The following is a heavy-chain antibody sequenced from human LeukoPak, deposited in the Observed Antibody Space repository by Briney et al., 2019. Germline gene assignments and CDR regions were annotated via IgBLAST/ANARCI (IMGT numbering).Heavy chain of an antibody. Sequence: SETLSLTCTVSGGSISSYYWSWIRQPAGKGLEWIGRIYTSGSTNYNPSLKSRVTMSVDTSKNQFSLKLSSVTAADTAVYYCARSRGARRYYDSSGYYLAYYYHYMDVWGKGTTVTVSS. CDR2: IYTSGST. CDR1: GGSISSYY. J-gene: IGHJ6*03. D-gene: IGHD3-22*01. V-gene: IGHV4-4*07. CDR3: ARSRGARRYYDSSGYYLAYYYHYMDV.